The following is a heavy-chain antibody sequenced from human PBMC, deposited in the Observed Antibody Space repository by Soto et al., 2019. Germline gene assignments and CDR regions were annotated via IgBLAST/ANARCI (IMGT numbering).Heavy chain of an antibody. CDR2: INHLGSI. CDR1: GGSLSDYF. CDR3: ARGGISHWAYFYYMDV. J-gene: IGHJ6*03. D-gene: IGHD2-21*01. V-gene: IGHV4-34*01. Sequence: SVTLSLSCVVSGGSLSDYFWSWIRQPPGMALEWIGEINHLGSINYNPSHKSRVTMSVDTSKNQFSLTLNSVTAADTATYYCARGGISHWAYFYYMDVWDRGTTVTVSS.